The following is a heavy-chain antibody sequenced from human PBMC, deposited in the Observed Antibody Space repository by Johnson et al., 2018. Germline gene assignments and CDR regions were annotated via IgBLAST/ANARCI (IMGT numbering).Heavy chain of an antibody. CDR1: GISFSKNW. Sequence: VQLVETGGGSVQPGGSLRLSCAASGISFSKNWMHWVRQAPGTGLVGVSKINRAGSSTNYADFVKGRFTIPGENAKNTVYLKMNSLRAEDTAVYYCARDMGYSMDVWGQGTTVTVSS. J-gene: IGHJ6*02. CDR2: INRAGSST. D-gene: IGHD2-15*01. CDR3: ARDMGYSMDV. V-gene: IGHV3-74*01.